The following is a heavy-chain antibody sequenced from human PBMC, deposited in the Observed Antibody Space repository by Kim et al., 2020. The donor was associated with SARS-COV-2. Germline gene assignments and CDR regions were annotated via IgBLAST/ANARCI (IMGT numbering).Heavy chain of an antibody. V-gene: IGHV3-33*05. CDR2: ISYDGSNK. CDR1: GFTFSSYG. Sequence: GGSLRLSCAASGFTFSSYGMHWVRQAPGKGLEWVAVISYDGSNKYYSDSVKGRFTISRDNSKNTMYLQMNSRRAEGTAVYYWAREGIYGDYWGGWFDPWGQGTLVTVSS. J-gene: IGHJ5*01. D-gene: IGHD4-17*01. CDR3: AREGIYGDYWGGWFDP.